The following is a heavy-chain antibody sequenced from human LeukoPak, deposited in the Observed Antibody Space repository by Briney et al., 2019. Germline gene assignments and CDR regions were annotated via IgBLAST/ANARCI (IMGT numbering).Heavy chain of an antibody. J-gene: IGHJ4*02. D-gene: IGHD6-19*01. CDR2: FDPEDGET. CDR3: TVAGLNPYYFDY. V-gene: IGHV1-24*01. Sequence: ASVEVSCKVSGYTLTELSMHWVRQAPGKGLEWMGGFDPEDGETIYAQKFQGRVTMTEDTSTDTAYMELSSLRSEDTAVYYCTVAGLNPYYFDYWGQGTLVTVSS. CDR1: GYTLTELS.